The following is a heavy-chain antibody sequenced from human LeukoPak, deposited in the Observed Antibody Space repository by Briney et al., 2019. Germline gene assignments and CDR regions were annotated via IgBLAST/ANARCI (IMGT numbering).Heavy chain of an antibody. D-gene: IGHD6-13*01. CDR2: IYYSGST. J-gene: IGHJ5*02. V-gene: IGHV4-59*01. Sequence: PSETLSLTCTVSGGSISSYYWSWIRQPPGKGLEWIGYIYYSGSTNYNPSLKSRVTISVDTSKNQFSLKLSSVTAADTAVYYCARDSISGIAAAGFDPWGQGTLVTVSS. CDR3: ARDSISGIAAAGFDP. CDR1: GGSISSYY.